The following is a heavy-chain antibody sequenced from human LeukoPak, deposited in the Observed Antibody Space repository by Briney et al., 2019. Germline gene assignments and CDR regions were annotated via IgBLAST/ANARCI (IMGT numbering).Heavy chain of an antibody. CDR1: GYTFTSYY. CDR2: INPSGGST. V-gene: IGHV1-46*01. CDR3: ARGADHPGGQAQHFDY. D-gene: IGHD1-14*01. Sequence: GASVKVSCKASGYTFTSYYIHWVRQAPGQGLEWMGIINPSGGSTSYAQKFQGRVTMTRDTSTSTVYMELSSLRSEDTAVYYCARGADHPGGQAQHFDYWGQGTLVTVSS. J-gene: IGHJ4*02.